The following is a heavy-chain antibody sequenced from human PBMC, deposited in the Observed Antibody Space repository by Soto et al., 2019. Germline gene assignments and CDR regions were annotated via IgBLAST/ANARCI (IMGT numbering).Heavy chain of an antibody. CDR2: INHSGST. J-gene: IGHJ4*02. D-gene: IGHD3-16*01. CDR1: GGSFSGYY. V-gene: IGHV4-34*01. Sequence: QVQLQQWGAGLLKPSETLSLTCAVYGGSFSGYYWSWIRQPPGKGLEWIGEINHSGSTNYNPSLKGRVTISVDTSKNQFSLKLSSVTAADTAVYYCARGRGKGFGYWGQGTLVTVSS. CDR3: ARGRGKGFGY.